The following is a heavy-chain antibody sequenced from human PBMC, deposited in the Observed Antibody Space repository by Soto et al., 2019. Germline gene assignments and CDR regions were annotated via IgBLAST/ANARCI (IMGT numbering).Heavy chain of an antibody. D-gene: IGHD6-13*01. J-gene: IGHJ3*02. CDR3: AKDGGYAGYSASWYPDGAFDI. CDR1: GFTFDDYA. Sequence: GGSLRLSCAASGFTFDDYAMHWVRQAPGKGLEWVSGISWNSGSIGYADSVKGRFTISRDNAKNSLYLQMNSLRAEDTALYYCAKDGGYAGYSASWYPDGAFDIWGQGTMVTVSS. CDR2: ISWNSGSI. V-gene: IGHV3-9*01.